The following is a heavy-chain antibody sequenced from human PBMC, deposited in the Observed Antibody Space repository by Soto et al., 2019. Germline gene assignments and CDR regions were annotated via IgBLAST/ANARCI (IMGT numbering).Heavy chain of an antibody. J-gene: IGHJ5*02. Sequence: PGGSLRLSCAVSGLTFSDYGMNWVRQAPGKGLEWVSVISSTGDGTNYVDSVKGRFTISRDNSKNMLYLEMNTLRAEDTAIYYCTKDQDKTGFPSYFDPWGQGTLVTVSS. CDR2: ISSTGDGT. CDR1: GLTFSDYG. D-gene: IGHD1-26*01. CDR3: TKDQDKTGFPSYFDP. V-gene: IGHV3-23*01.